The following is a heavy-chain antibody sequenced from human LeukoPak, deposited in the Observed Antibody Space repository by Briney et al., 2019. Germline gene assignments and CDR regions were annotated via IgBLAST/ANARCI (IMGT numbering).Heavy chain of an antibody. CDR2: IKSKGDGETI. V-gene: IGHV3-15*01. CDR1: GFTFSNSS. J-gene: IGHJ4*02. CDR3: TTDLGLTMIRGVIVY. Sequence: VGSLRLSCAASGFTFSNSSMNWVRQAPGRGLEWVGRIKSKGDGETIDNAAPVKGRFTMSRDDSKATLYLQMNSLKAEDTAVYYCTTDLGLTMIRGVIVYWGQGALVTVSS. D-gene: IGHD3-10*01.